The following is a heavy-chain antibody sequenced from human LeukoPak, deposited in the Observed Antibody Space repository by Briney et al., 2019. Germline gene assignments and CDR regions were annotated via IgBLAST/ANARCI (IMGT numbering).Heavy chain of an antibody. Sequence: GGSLRLSCVASGFTFDDYGMSWVRQAPGKGLEWVSGINWNGGSTGYADSVKGRFTFSRDNAKNSLYLQMNSLRAEDTALYYCARGGKAMVTLSYYYYYMDVWGKGTTVTVSS. V-gene: IGHV3-20*04. CDR3: ARGGKAMVTLSYYYYYMDV. CDR1: GFTFDDYG. CDR2: INWNGGST. D-gene: IGHD5-18*01. J-gene: IGHJ6*03.